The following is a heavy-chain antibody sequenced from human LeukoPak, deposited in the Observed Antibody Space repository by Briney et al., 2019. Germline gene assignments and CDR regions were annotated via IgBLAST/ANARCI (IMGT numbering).Heavy chain of an antibody. CDR1: RHTFTTYF. CDR3: ARGGYCTTSSCYN. J-gene: IGHJ4*02. D-gene: IGHD6-13*01. CDR2: INPSTGGT. V-gene: IGHV1-2*02. Sequence: ASVKVSCKIPRHTFTTYFIYWVRQAPGQGLEWMGWINPSTGGTNSAQEFQGRITMTRDTSTSTAYMELSSLRSDDTAVYYCARGGYCTTSSCYNWGQGTLVTVSP.